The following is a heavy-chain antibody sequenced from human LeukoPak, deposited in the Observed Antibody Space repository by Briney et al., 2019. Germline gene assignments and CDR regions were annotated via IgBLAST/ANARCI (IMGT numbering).Heavy chain of an antibody. D-gene: IGHD6-13*01. Sequence: ASVKVSCKASGYTFTSYYMHWVRQAPGQGLEWMGIINPSGGSTSYAQQFQGRVTMTWDTSTSTIYMDLSSLRSEDTAVYYCATSTWFQNWGQGTLVSVSS. CDR1: GYTFTSYY. CDR3: ATSTWFQN. V-gene: IGHV1-46*01. J-gene: IGHJ4*02. CDR2: INPSGGST.